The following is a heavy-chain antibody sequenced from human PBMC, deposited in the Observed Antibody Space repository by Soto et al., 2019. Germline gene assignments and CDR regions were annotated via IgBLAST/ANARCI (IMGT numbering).Heavy chain of an antibody. CDR3: ARKQLERYYYGMDV. CDR1: GFTFSSYN. Sequence: QVQLVESGGGVVQPGRSLRLSCAASGFTFSSYNMHWVRQAPGKGLEWVAVIWYDGSYKYYADSVKGRFTISRDNSRNTLYLQMNSLRAEDTAVYYCARKQLERYYYGMDVWGQGTTVTVSS. CDR2: IWYDGSYK. V-gene: IGHV3-33*01. D-gene: IGHD1-1*01. J-gene: IGHJ6*02.